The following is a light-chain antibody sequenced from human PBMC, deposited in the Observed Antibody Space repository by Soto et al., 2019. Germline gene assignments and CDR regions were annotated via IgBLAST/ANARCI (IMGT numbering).Light chain of an antibody. CDR3: QQYNNWPYT. J-gene: IGKJ2*01. Sequence: EIVMTQSPATLSVSPGERATLSCRASQSVSSNLAWYQQKPGQAPRLLIYGASTRATGIPARFSGSGSGTECTLTISSLQSEDFAVYYCQQYNNWPYTFCQGTKLEIK. V-gene: IGKV3-15*01. CDR2: GAS. CDR1: QSVSSN.